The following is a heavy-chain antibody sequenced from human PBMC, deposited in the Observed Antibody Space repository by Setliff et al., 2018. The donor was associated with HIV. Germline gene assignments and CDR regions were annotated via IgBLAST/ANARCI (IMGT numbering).Heavy chain of an antibody. D-gene: IGHD4-4*01. CDR3: AKDGDYRNGDYDAFDI. CDR2: INYDESSE. J-gene: IGHJ3*02. V-gene: IGHV3-30*02. Sequence: GGSLRLSCAASGFTFSAHGMHWVRQAPGKGLEWVAFINYDESSEYYADSVKDRVSISRDNSKNTVDLHMNSLRTEDTAVYYFAKDGDYRNGDYDAFDIWGLGTMVTVSS. CDR1: GFTFSAHG.